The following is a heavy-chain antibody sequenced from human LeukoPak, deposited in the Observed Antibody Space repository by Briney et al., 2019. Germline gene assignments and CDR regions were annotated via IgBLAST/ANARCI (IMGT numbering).Heavy chain of an antibody. CDR3: ARHSRNIVVVPAAITAPFDY. CDR2: INHSGST. V-gene: IGHV4-34*01. D-gene: IGHD2-2*02. CDR1: GGSFSGYY. Sequence: RPSETLSLTCAVYGGSFSGYYWSWIRQPPGRGLEWIGEINHSGSTNYNPSLKSRVTISVDTSKNQFSLKLSSVTAADTAVYYCARHSRNIVVVPAAITAPFDYWGQGTLVTVSS. J-gene: IGHJ4*02.